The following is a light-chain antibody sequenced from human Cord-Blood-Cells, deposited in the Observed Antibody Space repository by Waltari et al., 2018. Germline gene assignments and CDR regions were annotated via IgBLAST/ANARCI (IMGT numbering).Light chain of an antibody. J-gene: IGKJ4*01. CDR3: QQSYSTPLT. Sequence: DIQMTQSPSSPSASVGDRVTITCRASQSISSYLNWYQQKPGKAPKLLIYAASSLPRGVPSRFSVRGSRTDFTLTISSLQPQDFATYYCQQSYSTPLTFGGGTKVEIK. CDR1: QSISSY. V-gene: IGKV1-39*01. CDR2: AAS.